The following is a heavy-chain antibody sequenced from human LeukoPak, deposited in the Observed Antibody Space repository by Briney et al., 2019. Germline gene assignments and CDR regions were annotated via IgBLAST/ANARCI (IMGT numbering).Heavy chain of an antibody. CDR3: AKPRADIPATVFDS. J-gene: IGHJ4*02. V-gene: IGHV3-23*01. CDR1: GLTFTSYA. D-gene: IGHD2-2*02. CDR2: ITGNGVNT. Sequence: GGSLRLSCATSGLTFTSYAMNWVRKPPGKGLEWVAAITGNGVNTYYADSVKGRFTISSDPSKNTLFLQMHSLRADDTAVYYCAKPRADIPATVFDSWGQGALVTVSS.